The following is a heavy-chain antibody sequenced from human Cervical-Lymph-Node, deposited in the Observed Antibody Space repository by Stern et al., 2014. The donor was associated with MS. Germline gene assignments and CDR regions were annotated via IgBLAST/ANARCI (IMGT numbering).Heavy chain of an antibody. Sequence: QMQLVESGGGVVQPGKSVRLSCAASGFTFSNYGMHWVRQTPGKGLVWVAFIWYDGTKKYYADSVKGRFTISRDTSRNTVYLQMDSLRAADTAVYYCARAEGYCTGGSCHRWFDPWGQGTLVTVSS. J-gene: IGHJ5*02. D-gene: IGHD2-15*01. V-gene: IGHV3-33*01. CDR2: IWYDGTKK. CDR1: GFTFSNYG. CDR3: ARAEGYCTGGSCHRWFDP.